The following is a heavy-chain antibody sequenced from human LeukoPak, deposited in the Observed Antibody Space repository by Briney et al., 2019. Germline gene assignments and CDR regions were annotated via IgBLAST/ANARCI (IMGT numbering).Heavy chain of an antibody. V-gene: IGHV4-61*01. Sequence: SETLSLTCTVSGGSVSGGNYYCSWIRQPPGKGLEWIGFMSNSGHTDSIPSLKSRVTISVDTSKNQFSLNLISVTAADTAVYFCARVSAAGTGPDYWGQGTLVTVSS. J-gene: IGHJ4*02. CDR3: ARVSAAGTGPDY. D-gene: IGHD6-13*01. CDR1: GGSVSGGNYY. CDR2: MSNSGHT.